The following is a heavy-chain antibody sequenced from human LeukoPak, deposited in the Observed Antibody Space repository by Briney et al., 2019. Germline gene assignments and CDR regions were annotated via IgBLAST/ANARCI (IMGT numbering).Heavy chain of an antibody. CDR1: GGSISSSNYY. CDR2: INHSGST. V-gene: IGHV4-39*07. Sequence: PSETLSLTCTVSGGSISSSNYYWSWIHQPPGKGLEWIGEINHSGSTNYNPSLQSRVTISVDTSKNQFSLKLSSVTAADTAVYYCASTSGTYKYNWFDPWGQGTLVTVSS. D-gene: IGHD1-26*01. CDR3: ASTSGTYKYNWFDP. J-gene: IGHJ5*02.